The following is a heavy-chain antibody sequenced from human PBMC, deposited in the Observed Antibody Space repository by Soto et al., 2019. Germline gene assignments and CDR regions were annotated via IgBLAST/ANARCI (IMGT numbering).Heavy chain of an antibody. CDR2: ISYSGRT. Sequence: PSETLSLTCTVSGASIITDNYFWVWIRQSPRRGLELIGSISYSGRTYDNPSLQSRVTISVDTSKNQFSLKLSSVTAADTAVFYCARHRARNWFDPWGQGTLVTVSS. CDR3: ARHRARNWFDP. D-gene: IGHD6-6*01. J-gene: IGHJ5*02. V-gene: IGHV4-39*01. CDR1: GASIITDNYF.